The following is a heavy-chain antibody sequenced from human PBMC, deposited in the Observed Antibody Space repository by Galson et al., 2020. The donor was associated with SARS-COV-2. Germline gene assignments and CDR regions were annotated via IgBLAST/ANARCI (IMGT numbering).Heavy chain of an antibody. CDR2: VFFRGTT. Sequence: ETSETLSLTCTVSGSSISSSSDYWGWIRQPPGRGLEWIASVFFRGTTYYNPSLKSRVTISVDTSKNQFSLNLNSVTAADTAVYYCVRGDPTALVDFWGQGTLVTVSS. V-gene: IGHV4-39*01. D-gene: IGHD5-18*01. J-gene: IGHJ4*02. CDR1: GSSISSSSDY. CDR3: VRGDPTALVDF.